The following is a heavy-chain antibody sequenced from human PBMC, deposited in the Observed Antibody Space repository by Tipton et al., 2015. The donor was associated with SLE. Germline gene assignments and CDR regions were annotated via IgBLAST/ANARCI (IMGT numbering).Heavy chain of an antibody. D-gene: IGHD6-13*01. V-gene: IGHV3-13*04. CDR2: IGTAGDT. CDR1: GFTFSSYD. Sequence: SLRLSCAASGFTFSSYDMHWVRQATGKGLEWVSAIGTAGDTYYPGSVKGRFTISRENAKNSLYLQMNSLRAEDTAVYYCARDRAVRQQLPIPSDYWGQGTLVTVSS. J-gene: IGHJ4*02. CDR3: ARDRAVRQQLPIPSDY.